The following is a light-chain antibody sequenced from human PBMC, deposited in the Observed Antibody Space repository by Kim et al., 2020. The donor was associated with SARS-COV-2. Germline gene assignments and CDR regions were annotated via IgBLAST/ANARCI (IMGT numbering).Light chain of an antibody. CDR1: QSVSSSY. J-gene: IGKJ4*01. CDR3: QQYGSSPIT. Sequence: EIVLTQSPGTLSWSPGERATLSCRASQSVSSSYLAWYQQKPGQAPRLLIYGASSRATGIPDRFSGSGSGTDFTLTISRLEPEDFAVYYCQQYGSSPITFGGGTKVDIK. CDR2: GAS. V-gene: IGKV3-20*01.